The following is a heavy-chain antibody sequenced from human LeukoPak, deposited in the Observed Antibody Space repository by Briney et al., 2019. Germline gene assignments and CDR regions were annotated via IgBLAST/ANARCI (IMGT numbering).Heavy chain of an antibody. V-gene: IGHV3-66*04. CDR2: IYSGDST. J-gene: IGHJ4*02. D-gene: IGHD3-9*01. Sequence: GGSLRLSCAASGFTVSSNYMSWVRQAPGKGLEWVSVIYSGDSTNYADSVKGRFTISRDNSKNTLFLQMNSLKAEDTAVYYCARQNYDILTGWAPAYFDYWGQGTLVTVSS. CDR3: ARQNYDILTGWAPAYFDY. CDR1: GFTVSSNY.